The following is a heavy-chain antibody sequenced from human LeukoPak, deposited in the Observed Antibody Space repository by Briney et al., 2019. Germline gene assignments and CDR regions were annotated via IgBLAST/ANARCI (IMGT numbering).Heavy chain of an antibody. Sequence: PSETLSLTCGISGGSVSDYYWSWIRQTPGEGLEWIGEINQSGSPKYNPSLKSRVAIFVDTSSNQLSLNVASVTAADTAVYYCVRGLVKKLVRRQIYYYMDVWGKGTTVNVSS. J-gene: IGHJ6*03. D-gene: IGHD6-6*01. CDR3: VRGLVKKLVRRQIYYYMDV. CDR2: INQSGSP. CDR1: GGSVSDYY. V-gene: IGHV4-34*01.